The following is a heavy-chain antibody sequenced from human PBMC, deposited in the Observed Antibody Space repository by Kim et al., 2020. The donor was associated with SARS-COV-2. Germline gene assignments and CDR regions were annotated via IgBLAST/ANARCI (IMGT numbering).Heavy chain of an antibody. Sequence: SETLSLTCTVSGGSVSSGSYYWSWIRQPPGKGLEWIGYIYYSGSTNYNPSLKSRVTISVDTSKNQFSLKLSSVTAADTAVYYCARDLSYGGNSKVYFYYYGMDVWGQGTTVTVSS. V-gene: IGHV4-61*01. CDR1: GGSVSSGSYY. J-gene: IGHJ6*02. D-gene: IGHD4-17*01. CDR2: IYYSGST. CDR3: ARDLSYGGNSKVYFYYYGMDV.